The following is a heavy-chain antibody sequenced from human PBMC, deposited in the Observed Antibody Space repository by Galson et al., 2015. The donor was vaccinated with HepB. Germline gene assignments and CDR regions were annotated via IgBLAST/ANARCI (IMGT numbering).Heavy chain of an antibody. CDR3: ARDRSGWFDY. V-gene: IGHV1-46*01. D-gene: IGHD6-19*01. CDR1: GYTFTTYY. J-gene: IGHJ4*02. Sequence: SVKVSCKASGYTFTTYYMHWVRQAPGQGLEWMGIINPSGGSTTYAQKFQGRVTMTRDTSTTTVYMELSSLRSEDTAVYHCARDRSGWFDYWGQGTLVTVSS. CDR2: INPSGGST.